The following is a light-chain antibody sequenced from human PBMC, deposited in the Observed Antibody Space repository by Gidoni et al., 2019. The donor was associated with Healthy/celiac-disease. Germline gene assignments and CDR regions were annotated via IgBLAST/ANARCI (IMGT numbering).Light chain of an antibody. CDR2: WAS. J-gene: IGKJ2*01. Sequence: DIVMTQSPDSLAVSLGERAPINCKASQSVLYSSNNKDYLAWYQQKPGQPPTLLIYWASTRESRVPDQCSGSGSGTDFTLTISSLQAEEVAVYYCQQYYSTPYTFGQGTKLEIK. CDR1: QSVLYSSNNKDY. V-gene: IGKV4-1*01. CDR3: QQYYSTPYT.